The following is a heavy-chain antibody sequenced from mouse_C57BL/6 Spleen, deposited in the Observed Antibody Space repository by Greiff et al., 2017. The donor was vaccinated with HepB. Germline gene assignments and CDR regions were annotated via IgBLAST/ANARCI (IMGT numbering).Heavy chain of an antibody. CDR2: INPNNGGT. CDR3: ARDDYNPPY. D-gene: IGHD2-4*01. CDR1: GYTFTDYY. Sequence: VQLQQSGPELVKPGASVKISCKASGYTFTDYYMNWVKQSHGKSLEWIGDINPNNGGTSYNQKFKGKATLTVDKSSSTAYMELRSLTSEDSAVYYCARDDYNPPYWGQGTLVTVSA. J-gene: IGHJ3*01. V-gene: IGHV1-26*01.